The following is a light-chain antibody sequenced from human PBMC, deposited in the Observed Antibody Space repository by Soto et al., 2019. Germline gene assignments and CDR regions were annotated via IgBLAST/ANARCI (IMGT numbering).Light chain of an antibody. J-gene: IGKJ1*01. CDR2: LAS. CDR3: QQYYTYSWT. V-gene: IGKV3D-11*01. CDR1: QAVNTR. Sequence: IVLTHSPSTLSSFPRDRVTLSCRASQAVNTRLAWYQHKPGQAPRLLIYLASNRAAGVPARFSGSGSGTDFTLTISSLQPDDFATYYCQQYYTYSWTFGQGTKVDI.